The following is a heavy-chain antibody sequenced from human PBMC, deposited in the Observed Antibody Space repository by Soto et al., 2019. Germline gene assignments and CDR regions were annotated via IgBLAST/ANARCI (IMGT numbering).Heavy chain of an antibody. J-gene: IGHJ4*02. CDR3: ARDLTTRTRYFDY. V-gene: IGHV3-21*01. CDR1: GFTFSSYS. D-gene: IGHD6-6*01. CDR2: ISSSSSYI. Sequence: EVQLVESGGGLVKPGGSLRLSCAASGFTFSSYSMNWVRQAPGKGLEWVSSISSSSSYIYYADSVKGRFTISRDNAKNSLYLQMNSLRSADTAVYYCARDLTTRTRYFDYWGQGTLVTVSS.